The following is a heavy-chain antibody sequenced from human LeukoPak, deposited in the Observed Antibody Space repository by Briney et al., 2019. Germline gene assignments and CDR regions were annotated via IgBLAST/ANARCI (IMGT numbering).Heavy chain of an antibody. Sequence: PSETLSLTCAVYGGSFSGYYWSWIRQPPGKGLEWIGEINHSGSTNYNPSLKSRVTISVDTSKNQFSLKLSSVTAADTAVYYCARLGSSTRSYYYYGMDVWGQGTTVTVSS. CDR1: GGSFSGYY. V-gene: IGHV4-34*01. D-gene: IGHD2-2*01. CDR3: ARLGSSTRSYYYYGMDV. J-gene: IGHJ6*02. CDR2: INHSGST.